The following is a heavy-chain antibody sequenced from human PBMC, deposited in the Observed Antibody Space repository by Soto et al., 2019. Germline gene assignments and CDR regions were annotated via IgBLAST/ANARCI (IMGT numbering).Heavy chain of an antibody. CDR1: GGSFSGYY. Sequence: PSETLSLTCAVYGGSFSGYYWSWIRQPPGKGMEWIGEMNHSGSTNYNPSLKSRVTISVDTSNNHFSLKLSSVTAADTAVYYCARGRVGYYYFWSGYQNPDYYYYYGMDVWGQGTTVTVSS. V-gene: IGHV4-34*01. J-gene: IGHJ6*02. CDR3: ARGRVGYYYFWSGYQNPDYYYYYGMDV. CDR2: MNHSGST. D-gene: IGHD3-3*01.